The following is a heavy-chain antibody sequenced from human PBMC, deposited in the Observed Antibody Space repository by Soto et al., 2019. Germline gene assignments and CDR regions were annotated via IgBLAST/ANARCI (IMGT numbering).Heavy chain of an antibody. J-gene: IGHJ5*02. CDR1: GNTFTTHW. D-gene: IGHD1-26*01. CDR2: IYPGDSDT. Sequence: ESMKISGERSGNTFTTHWLGWVRQMPGKGLEWMGIIYPGDSDTRYSPSFQGQVIISADKSITTAYLQWSSLKASDTAMYYCVRVGFGVATSLPTGCFALRGQGILVPVS. CDR3: VRVGFGVATSLPTGCFAL. V-gene: IGHV5-51*01.